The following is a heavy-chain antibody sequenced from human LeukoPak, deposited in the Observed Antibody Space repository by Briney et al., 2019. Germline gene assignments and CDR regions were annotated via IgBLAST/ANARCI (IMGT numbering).Heavy chain of an antibody. Sequence: GASVKVSCKASGGTFSSYAISWVRPAPGQGLEWMGGIIPIFGTANYAQKFQGRVTITADESTSTAYMELSSLRSEDTAVYYCARSHVMVRGVIGAFDIWGQGTMVTVSS. J-gene: IGHJ3*02. CDR1: GGTFSSYA. CDR2: IIPIFGTA. D-gene: IGHD3-10*01. V-gene: IGHV1-69*13. CDR3: ARSHVMVRGVIGAFDI.